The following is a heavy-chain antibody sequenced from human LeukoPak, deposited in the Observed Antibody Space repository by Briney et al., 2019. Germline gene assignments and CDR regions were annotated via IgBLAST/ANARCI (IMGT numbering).Heavy chain of an antibody. D-gene: IGHD3-22*01. CDR3: ATVDYYDSSGYPFDY. CDR2: FDPEDGET. J-gene: IGHJ4*02. V-gene: IGHV1-24*01. Sequence: ASVKVSCKVSGYTLTELSMHWVRQAPGKGLEWMGGFDPEDGETIYAQKFQGRVTMTEDTSTDTAYMGLSSLRSEDTAVYYCATVDYYDSSGYPFDYWGQGTLVTVSS. CDR1: GYTLTELS.